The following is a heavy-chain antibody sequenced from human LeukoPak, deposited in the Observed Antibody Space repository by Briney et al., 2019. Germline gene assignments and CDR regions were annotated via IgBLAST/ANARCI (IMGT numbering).Heavy chain of an antibody. CDR1: GGSISSSSYY. V-gene: IGHV4-39*07. D-gene: IGHD6-6*01. CDR3: ARVEYSSSLLYFDY. CDR2: IYYSGST. J-gene: IGHJ4*02. Sequence: PSETLSLTCTVSGGSISSSSYYWGWIRQPPGKGLEWIGSIYYSGSTYYNPSLKSRATISVDTSKNQFSLKLSSVTAADTAVYYCARVEYSSSLLYFDYWGQGTLVTVSS.